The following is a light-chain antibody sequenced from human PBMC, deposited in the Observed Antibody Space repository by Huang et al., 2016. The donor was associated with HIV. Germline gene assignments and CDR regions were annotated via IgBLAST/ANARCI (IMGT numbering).Light chain of an antibody. V-gene: IGKV3-20*01. CDR3: QQYGSSPLT. CDR2: GAS. Sequence: EIVLTQSPGTLSFSPGERATLSCSASQRVSRSYLAWSKQTPGKAPRLLIYGASSRATGSPDRFSGSGSGTDFTLTISRLEPEDCAVYYCQQYGSSPLTFGGGTKVEIK. J-gene: IGKJ4*01. CDR1: QRVSRSY.